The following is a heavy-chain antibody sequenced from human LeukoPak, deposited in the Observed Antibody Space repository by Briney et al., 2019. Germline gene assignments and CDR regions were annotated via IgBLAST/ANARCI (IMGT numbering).Heavy chain of an antibody. CDR2: IYHSGST. CDR1: GGSISSSNW. V-gene: IGHV4-4*02. Sequence: NTSETLSLTCAVSGGSISSSNWWSWVRQPPGKGLEWIGEIYHSGSTNYNPSLKSRVTISVDKSKNQFSLKLSSVPAADTAVYYCAREGQQLAEGYYFDYWGQGTLVTVSS. D-gene: IGHD6-13*01. J-gene: IGHJ4*02. CDR3: AREGQQLAEGYYFDY.